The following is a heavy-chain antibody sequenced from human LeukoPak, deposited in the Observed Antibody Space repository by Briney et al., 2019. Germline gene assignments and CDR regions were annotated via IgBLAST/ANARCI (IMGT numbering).Heavy chain of an antibody. CDR1: GFTFSSYW. D-gene: IGHD3-9*01. CDR2: IKQDGSEK. CDR3: ARALYYDILTGYSP. Sequence: PGGSLRLSCAASGFTFSSYWMSWVRQAPGKGLEWVANIKQDGSEKYYVDSVKGRFTISRDNAKNSLYLQMNSLRAEDTAVYYCARALYYDILTGYSPWGQGTLVTVSS. V-gene: IGHV3-7*03. J-gene: IGHJ5*02.